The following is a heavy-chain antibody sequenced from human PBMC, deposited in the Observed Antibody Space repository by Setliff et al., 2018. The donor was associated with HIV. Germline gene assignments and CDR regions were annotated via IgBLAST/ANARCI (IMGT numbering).Heavy chain of an antibody. V-gene: IGHV3-7*01. CDR2: IKQDGSQK. Sequence: PGGSLRLSCAASGFTFNKYWMTWVRQAPGKGLEWVANIKQDGSQKYYADSVRGRFTISRDNARNSLYLQMNNLRAEDTAVYYCARDFGYFDEYGDYYYMDVWGKGTTVTVS. J-gene: IGHJ6*03. D-gene: IGHD3-22*01. CDR3: ARDFGYFDEYGDYYYMDV. CDR1: GFTFNKYW.